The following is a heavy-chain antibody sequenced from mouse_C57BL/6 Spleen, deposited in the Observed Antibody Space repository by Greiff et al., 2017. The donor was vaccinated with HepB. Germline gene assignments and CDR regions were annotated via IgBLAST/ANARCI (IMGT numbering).Heavy chain of an antibody. CDR3: TSGDLYDLEGWFAY. J-gene: IGHJ3*01. CDR1: GFTFSSYA. CDR2: ISSGGDYI. V-gene: IGHV5-9-1*02. D-gene: IGHD2-3*01. Sequence: EVQVVESGEGLVKPGGSLKLSCAASGFTFSSYAMSWVRQTPEKRLEWVAYISSGGDYIYYADTVKGRFTISRDNARNTLYLQMSSLKSEDTAMYYCTSGDLYDLEGWFAYWGQGTLVTVSA.